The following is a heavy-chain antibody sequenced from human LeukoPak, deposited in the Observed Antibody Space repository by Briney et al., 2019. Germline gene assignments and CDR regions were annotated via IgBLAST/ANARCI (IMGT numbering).Heavy chain of an antibody. CDR3: ASSSGGFNWFDP. Sequence: GGSLRLSCAASGFTFSWYWMHWVRQAPGKGLVWVSRINSDGSSTNYADSVKGRFTISRDNAKNTLYLQMNSLRVEDTAVYYCASSSGGFNWFDPWGQGTLVTVSS. D-gene: IGHD3-22*01. CDR1: GFTFSWYW. V-gene: IGHV3-74*01. J-gene: IGHJ5*02. CDR2: INSDGSST.